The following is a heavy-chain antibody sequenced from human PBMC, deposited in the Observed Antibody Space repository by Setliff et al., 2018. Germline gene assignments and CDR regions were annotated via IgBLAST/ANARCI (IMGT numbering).Heavy chain of an antibody. Sequence: PGGSLRLSCAASGFTFSSYSMNWVRQAPGKGLEWVSYISRGGNTIYYADSVKGRFTISRDNAKNSLYLQMNSLRAEDTAVYYCARDRTAMVTHYGMDVWGQGTTVTVSS. CDR2: ISRGGNTI. V-gene: IGHV3-48*04. D-gene: IGHD5-18*01. J-gene: IGHJ6*02. CDR3: ARDRTAMVTHYGMDV. CDR1: GFTFSSYS.